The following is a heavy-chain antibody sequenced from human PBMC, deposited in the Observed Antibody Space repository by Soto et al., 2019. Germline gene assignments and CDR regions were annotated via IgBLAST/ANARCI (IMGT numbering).Heavy chain of an antibody. CDR2: IIPVFGTA. J-gene: IGHJ5*01. Sequence: QVQLVQSGAEVKKPGSSVKVSCKASGGVFRNYAINWVRQAPGQGLEWMGGIIPVFGTADYPQKFQGRVTITADESTTTASMELTSLKTEDTAVYFCARDRWGSYAFDSWGLGTLVTVAS. D-gene: IGHD1-26*01. CDR1: GGVFRNYA. CDR3: ARDRWGSYAFDS. V-gene: IGHV1-69*01.